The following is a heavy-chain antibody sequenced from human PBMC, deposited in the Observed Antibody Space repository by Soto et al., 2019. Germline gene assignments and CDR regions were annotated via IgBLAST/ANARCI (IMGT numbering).Heavy chain of an antibody. CDR1: GFTFSSYS. V-gene: IGHV3-48*01. CDR2: ISSSSSTI. D-gene: IGHD3-16*02. Sequence: GGSLRLSCAASGFTFSSYSMNWVRQAPGKGLEWVSYISSSSSTIYYADSVKGRFTISRDNAKNSLYLQMNSLRAEDTAVYYCARDSSYDYIWGSYPPEGAGVGYWGQGTLVTVSS. CDR3: ARDSSYDYIWGSYPPEGAGVGY. J-gene: IGHJ4*02.